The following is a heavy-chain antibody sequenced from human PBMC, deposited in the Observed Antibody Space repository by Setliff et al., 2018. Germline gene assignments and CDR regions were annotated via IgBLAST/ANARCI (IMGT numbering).Heavy chain of an antibody. CDR2: IYYTGVT. CDR1: GGSITNSNYY. J-gene: IGHJ4*02. D-gene: IGHD2-2*01. Sequence: SETLSLTCFVSGGSITNSNYYWAWVRQPPEKGLEWIGSIYYTGVTYYTESLKSRLTMSVDSSKNQFSLQLTSVTAADAVTYYCARIFCSMTECFGRVDNWGQGIPVTVSS. CDR3: ARIFCSMTECFGRVDN. V-gene: IGHV4-39*01.